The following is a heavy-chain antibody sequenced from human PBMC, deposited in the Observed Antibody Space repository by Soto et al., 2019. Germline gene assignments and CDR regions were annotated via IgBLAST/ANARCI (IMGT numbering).Heavy chain of an antibody. Sequence: EVQLVESGGGLVQPGGSLRLSCAASGFSFSTYHMNWVRQAPGKGLEWVSLIKSSGSATYYADSVKGRFTISRDNAENSLYLEMNSLRVEDTAVYYCARDKGGNCYPVFDYWGQGALVTVSS. CDR2: IKSSGSAT. CDR3: ARDKGGNCYPVFDY. CDR1: GFSFSTYH. V-gene: IGHV3-48*01. D-gene: IGHD2-15*01. J-gene: IGHJ4*02.